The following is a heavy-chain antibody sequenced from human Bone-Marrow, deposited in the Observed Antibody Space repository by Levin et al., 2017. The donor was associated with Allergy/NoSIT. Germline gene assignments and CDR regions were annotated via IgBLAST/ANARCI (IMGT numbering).Heavy chain of an antibody. V-gene: IGHV3-23*01. D-gene: IGHD3-9*01. Sequence: GESLKISCAASGFTFSTYTISWVRQAPGKGPEWVSSISGGGDKTTYADSVKGRFSISRDNSKNTLYLQMNSLRVDDTAVYYCATIGGWGSLPGYWGQGTLASVSS. CDR2: ISGGGDKT. CDR3: ATIGGWGSLPGY. CDR1: GFTFSTYT. J-gene: IGHJ4*02.